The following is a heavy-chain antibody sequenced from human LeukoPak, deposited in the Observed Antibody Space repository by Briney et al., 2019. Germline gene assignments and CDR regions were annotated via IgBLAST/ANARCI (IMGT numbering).Heavy chain of an antibody. D-gene: IGHD2-15*01. Sequence: PSQTLSLTCTVSGVSISTYYWSWIRQPTGKGLEWIGRIYANGSTNYNPSLKSRVTISADTSKNQFSLRLSSVTAADTAVYYCAREKSPDYCSGGSCYFDYWGQGTLVTVSS. CDR2: IYANGST. CDR1: GVSISTYY. J-gene: IGHJ4*02. CDR3: AREKSPDYCSGGSCYFDY. V-gene: IGHV4-4*07.